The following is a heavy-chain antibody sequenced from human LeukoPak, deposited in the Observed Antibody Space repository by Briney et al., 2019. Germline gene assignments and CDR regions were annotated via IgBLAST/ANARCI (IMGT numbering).Heavy chain of an antibody. CDR3: ASSSAWFLNYAMDV. D-gene: IGHD6-19*01. Sequence: GGSLRLSCAVSGFTAGNKYMSWVRQAPGKGLEWVSVIYSGGKTYYADSVKGRFTISKDNFKNRLYLEMNSLRPEDTAVYYCASSSAWFLNYAMDVWGHGATVTVSS. CDR2: IYSGGKT. CDR1: GFTAGNKY. J-gene: IGHJ6*02. V-gene: IGHV3-53*05.